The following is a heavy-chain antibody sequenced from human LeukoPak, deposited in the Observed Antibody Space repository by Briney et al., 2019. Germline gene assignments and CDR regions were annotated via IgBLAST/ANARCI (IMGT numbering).Heavy chain of an antibody. CDR1: GGSISSYY. D-gene: IGHD2-21*02. Sequence: PSETLSLTCTVSGGSISSYYWSWIRQPPGKGREWIGYIYYSGSTNYNPSLKSRVTISVDTSKNQFSLKLSSVTAADTAVYYCARVSQPLLSLRGAFDIWGQGTMVTVSS. CDR3: ARVSQPLLSLRGAFDI. J-gene: IGHJ3*02. V-gene: IGHV4-59*01. CDR2: IYYSGST.